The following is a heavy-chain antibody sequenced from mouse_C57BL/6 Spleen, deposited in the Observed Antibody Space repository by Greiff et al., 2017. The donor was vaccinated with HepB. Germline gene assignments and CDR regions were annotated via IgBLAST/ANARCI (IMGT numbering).Heavy chain of an antibody. CDR1: GYTFTDYE. V-gene: IGHV1-15*01. Sequence: VKLQQSGAELVRPGASVTLSCKASGYTFTDYEMHWVKQTPVHGLEWIGAIDPETGGTAYNQKFKGKAILTADKSSSTAYMELRSLTSEDSAVYYCTRLDAMDYWGQGTSVTVSS. CDR3: TRLDAMDY. J-gene: IGHJ4*01. CDR2: IDPETGGT.